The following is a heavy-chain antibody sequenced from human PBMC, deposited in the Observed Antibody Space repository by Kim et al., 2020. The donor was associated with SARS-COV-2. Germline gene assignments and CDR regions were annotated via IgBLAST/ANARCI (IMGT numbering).Heavy chain of an antibody. V-gene: IGHV1-2*04. Sequence: ASVKVSCKASGYTFTGYYMHWVRQAPGQGLEWMGWINPNSGGTNYAQKFQGWVTMTRDTSISTAYMELSRLRSDDTAVYYCARVTPTSSSAAHFDYWGQGTLVTVSS. D-gene: IGHD6-13*01. CDR2: INPNSGGT. CDR3: ARVTPTSSSAAHFDY. CDR1: GYTFTGYY. J-gene: IGHJ4*02.